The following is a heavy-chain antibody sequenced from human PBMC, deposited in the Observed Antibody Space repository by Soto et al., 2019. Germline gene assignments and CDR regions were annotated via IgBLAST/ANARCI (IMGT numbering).Heavy chain of an antibody. V-gene: IGHV3-33*01. J-gene: IGHJ6*02. CDR3: AREFSSGWYRYGMDV. CDR1: GFTFSSYG. CDR2: IWYDGSNK. Sequence: QVQLVESGGGVVQPGRSLRLSCAASGFTFSSYGMHWVRQAPCKGLEWVAVIWYDGSNKYYADSVKGRFTISRDNSKNTLYLQMNSLRAEDTAVYYCAREFSSGWYRYGMDVWGQGTTVTVSS. D-gene: IGHD6-19*01.